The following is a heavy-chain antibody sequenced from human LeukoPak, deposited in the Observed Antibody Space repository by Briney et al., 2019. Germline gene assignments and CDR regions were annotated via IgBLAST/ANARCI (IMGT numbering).Heavy chain of an antibody. CDR2: IIPIFGTA. V-gene: IGHV1-69*06. D-gene: IGHD3-22*01. CDR1: GGTFSSYA. CDR3: ARYRASSGKAWFDP. Sequence: ASVKVSCKASGGTFSSYAISWVRQAPGQGLEWMGGIIPIFGTANYAQKFQGRVTITADKSTSTAYMELSSLRSEDTAVYYCARYRASSGKAWFDPWGQGTLVTVSS. J-gene: IGHJ5*02.